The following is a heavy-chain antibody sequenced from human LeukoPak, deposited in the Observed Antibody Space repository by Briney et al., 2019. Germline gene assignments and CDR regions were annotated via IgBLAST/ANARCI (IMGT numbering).Heavy chain of an antibody. D-gene: IGHD2-2*01. CDR1: GGSISSYY. Sequence: SETLSLTCTVSGGSISSYYWSWIRQPPGKGLEWIGYIYYSGSTNYNPSLKSRVTISVDKSENQFSLKLSSMTAADTAVYYCVRGGTAAYDYWGRGTLVTVSS. CDR2: IYYSGST. CDR3: VRGGTAAYDY. J-gene: IGHJ4*02. V-gene: IGHV4-59*12.